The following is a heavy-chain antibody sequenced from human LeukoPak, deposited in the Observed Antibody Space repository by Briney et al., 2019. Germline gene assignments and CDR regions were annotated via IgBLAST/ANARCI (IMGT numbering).Heavy chain of an antibody. Sequence: PSETLSLTCTVSGGSISSSSYYWGWIRQPPGKGLEWIGSIYYSGSTYYNPSLKSRVTISVDTSKNQFSLKLSSVTAADTAVYYCAREVDYSNHQDYWGQGTLVTVSS. CDR3: AREVDYSNHQDY. CDR2: IYYSGST. D-gene: IGHD4-11*01. V-gene: IGHV4-39*07. CDR1: GGSISSSSYY. J-gene: IGHJ4*02.